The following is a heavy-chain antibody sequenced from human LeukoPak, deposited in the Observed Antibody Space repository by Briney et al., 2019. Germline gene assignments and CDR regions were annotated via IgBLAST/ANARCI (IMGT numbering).Heavy chain of an antibody. CDR1: GFTFSSYA. D-gene: IGHD6-6*01. Sequence: HPGGSLRLSCAASGFTFSSYAMHWVRQAPGKGLEGVAVISYDGSNKYYADSVKGRFTISRDNSKNTLYLQMNSLRAEDKAVYYCARDASSIAARLTFYYFDYWGQGTLVTVSS. J-gene: IGHJ4*02. V-gene: IGHV3-30-3*01. CDR3: ARDASSIAARLTFYYFDY. CDR2: ISYDGSNK.